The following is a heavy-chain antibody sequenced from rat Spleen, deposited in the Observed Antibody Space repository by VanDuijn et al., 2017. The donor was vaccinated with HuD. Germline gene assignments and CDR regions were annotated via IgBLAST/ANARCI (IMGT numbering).Heavy chain of an antibody. CDR3: IRERYGNPASYYFDY. J-gene: IGHJ2*01. Sequence: QVQLKESGPGLVQPSQTLSLTCTVSGFSLTDYSVHWVRQPPGEGLDWMGVIWGDGNSNYNSALKSRLSISRDTSKSQVFLKMNSLQTEDTAIYFCIRERYGNPASYYFDYWGQGVMVTVSS. D-gene: IGHD1-7*01. V-gene: IGHV2S54*01. CDR2: IWGDGNS. CDR1: GFSLTDYS.